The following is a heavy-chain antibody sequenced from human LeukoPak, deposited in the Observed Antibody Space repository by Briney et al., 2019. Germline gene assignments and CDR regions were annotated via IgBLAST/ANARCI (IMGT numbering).Heavy chain of an antibody. CDR3: ARDTQDYDILTGYQYNWFDP. CDR2: IYTSGST. V-gene: IGHV4-39*07. CDR1: GGSISSSSYY. Sequence: PSETLSLTCTVSGGSISSSSYYWGWIRQPPGKGLEWIGRIYTSGSTNYNPSLKSRVTISVDTSKNQFSLKLSSVTAADTAVYYCARDTQDYDILTGYQYNWFDPWGQGTLVTVSS. J-gene: IGHJ5*02. D-gene: IGHD3-9*01.